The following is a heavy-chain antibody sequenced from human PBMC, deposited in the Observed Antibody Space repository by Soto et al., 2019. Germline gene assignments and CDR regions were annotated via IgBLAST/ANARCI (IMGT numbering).Heavy chain of an antibody. V-gene: IGHV1-46*01. CDR2: INPTAGTN. J-gene: IGHJ6*02. Sequence: ASVKVPSKESGYTFTSYYMHWAPQAHGQGPERMRTINPTAGTNSYAQKFQGRVTKNRCTATSTPYLELSSLRSEDTAVSYCARNVDSRSWGRTSGTDVWG. CDR1: GYTFTSYY. CDR3: ARNVDSRSWGRTSGTDV. D-gene: IGHD6-13*01.